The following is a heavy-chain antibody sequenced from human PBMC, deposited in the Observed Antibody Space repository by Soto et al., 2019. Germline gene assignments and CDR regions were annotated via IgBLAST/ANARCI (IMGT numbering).Heavy chain of an antibody. CDR1: GYTVTNYG. D-gene: IGHD2-2*01. Sequence: QVQLVQSGPEVKKPGASVKVSCKASGYTVTNYGFNWVRQAPGQGLEWMGWISAYNGHTKYSQIFQARVIMTTDTATSTYYIELRSLTSDGTAVYYCAREGAGTNPPGYWGQGTLVTVSS. CDR2: ISAYNGHT. V-gene: IGHV1-18*01. J-gene: IGHJ4*02. CDR3: AREGAGTNPPGY.